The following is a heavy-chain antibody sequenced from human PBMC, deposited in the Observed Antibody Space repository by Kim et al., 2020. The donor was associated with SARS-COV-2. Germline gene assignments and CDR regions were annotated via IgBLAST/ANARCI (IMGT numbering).Heavy chain of an antibody. J-gene: IGHJ6*02. Sequence: GGSLRLSCAASGFTFSSYGMHWVRQAPGKGLEWVAVIWYDGSNTYYADSVKGRFTISRDNSKNTMYLQMNSLRAEDTAVYYCARGFFSGRYIFNGDYYGMDVWGQGTTVTVSS. CDR3: ARGFFSGRYIFNGDYYGMDV. V-gene: IGHV3-33*01. CDR1: GFTFSSYG. D-gene: IGHD3-10*01. CDR2: IWYDGSNT.